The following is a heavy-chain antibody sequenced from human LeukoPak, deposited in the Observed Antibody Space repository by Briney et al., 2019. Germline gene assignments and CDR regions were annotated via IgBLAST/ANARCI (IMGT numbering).Heavy chain of an antibody. J-gene: IGHJ3*02. CDR3: ARGPRCLGYCSSTSPNGAFDI. Sequence: SETLSLTCTVSGGSISSYYWSWLRQPPGKGLEWIGYIYYSGSTNYNPSLNSLVTMSIDTSKSQFSLKLSSVTAADTGVYYCARGPRCLGYCSSTSPNGAFDIWGQGTMVTVSS. CDR2: IYYSGST. CDR1: GGSISSYY. V-gene: IGHV4-59*01. D-gene: IGHD2-2*01.